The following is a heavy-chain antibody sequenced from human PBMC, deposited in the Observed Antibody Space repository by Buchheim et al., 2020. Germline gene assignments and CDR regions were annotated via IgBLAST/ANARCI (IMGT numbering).Heavy chain of an antibody. CDR2: IRDKANSYAA. J-gene: IGHJ4*02. CDR3: TSPEWGLNPY. V-gene: IGHV3-73*02. D-gene: IGHD1-26*01. Sequence: EVQLVESGGGLVQPGGSLKLSCAASGFTFSGSGIHWVRQASGKGLEWVGRIRDKANSYAAAFAASVKGRFTISRDDSKNTADLQMNSLKTEDTAVYYCTSPEWGLNPYWGQGTL. CDR1: GFTFSGSG.